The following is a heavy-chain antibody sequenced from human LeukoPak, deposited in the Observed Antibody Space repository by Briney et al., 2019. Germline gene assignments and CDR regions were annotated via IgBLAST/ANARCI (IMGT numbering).Heavy chain of an antibody. V-gene: IGHV3-33*01. J-gene: IGHJ4*02. CDR1: GFTFSSYG. CDR3: ARFRCGGGSCYADY. D-gene: IGHD2-15*01. Sequence: PGRSLRLSCAASGFTFSSYGMHWVRQAPGKGLEWVAVIWYDGSNKYYADSVKGRFTISRDNSRNTLNLQINSLRAEDTAAYYCARFRCGGGSCYADYWGQGTLVTVSS. CDR2: IWYDGSNK.